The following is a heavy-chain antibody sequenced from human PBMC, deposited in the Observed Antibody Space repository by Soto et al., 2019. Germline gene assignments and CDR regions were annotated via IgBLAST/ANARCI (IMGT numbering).Heavy chain of an antibody. D-gene: IGHD2-15*01. CDR3: AKGQYCSGGSCYFNPSDY. CDR2: ISYDGSNK. V-gene: IGHV3-30*18. Sequence: QVQLVESGGGVVQPGRSLRLSCAASGFTFSSFGMHWVRQAPGTGLEWVAVISYDGSNKEYADSVKGRFTISRDNSKNTLYLQVSSLRVDATAVYYCAKGQYCSGGSCYFNPSDYWGQGTLVTVSS. CDR1: GFTFSSFG. J-gene: IGHJ4*02.